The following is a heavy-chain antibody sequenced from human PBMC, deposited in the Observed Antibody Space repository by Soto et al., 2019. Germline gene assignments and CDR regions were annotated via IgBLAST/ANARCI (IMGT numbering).Heavy chain of an antibody. D-gene: IGHD3-22*01. J-gene: IGHJ5*02. CDR2: INPNSGGT. CDR3: ARDLGDYYDSSGYWFDP. CDR1: GYTFTGYY. V-gene: IGHV1-2*02. Sequence: GASVKVSCKASGYTFTGYYMHWVRQAPGQGLEWMGWINPNSGGTNYAQKFQGRVTMTRDTSISTAYVELSRLRSDDTAVYYCARDLGDYYDSSGYWFDPWGQGTLVTVSS.